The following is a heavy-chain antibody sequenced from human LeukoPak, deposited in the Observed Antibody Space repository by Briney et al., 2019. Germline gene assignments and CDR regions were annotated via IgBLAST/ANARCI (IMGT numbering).Heavy chain of an antibody. D-gene: IGHD2-2*01. CDR2: ISSSSSYI. CDR1: GFTFSSYS. CDR3: ARTLVPAAMSNNWFDP. J-gene: IGHJ5*02. Sequence: PGGSLRLSCAASGFTFSSYSMNWVRQAPGKGPEWVSSISSSSSYIYYADSVRGRFTISRDNAKNSLYLQMNSLRAEDTAVYYCARTLVPAAMSNNWFDPWGQGTLVTVSS. V-gene: IGHV3-21*01.